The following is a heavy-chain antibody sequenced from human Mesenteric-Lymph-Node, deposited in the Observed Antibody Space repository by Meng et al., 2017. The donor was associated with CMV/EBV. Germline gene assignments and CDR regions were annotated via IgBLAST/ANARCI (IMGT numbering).Heavy chain of an antibody. D-gene: IGHD3-16*01. CDR3: ARVPGEGSWFDP. Sequence: SGFTFSDHYMDWVRQAPGKGLEWVGRIRNKANSYSTEYAASVRGRFAVPRDDSKNSLYLQMNSLKTEDTAVYYCARVPGEGSWFDPWGQGTLVTVSS. CDR2: IRNKANSYST. V-gene: IGHV3-72*01. CDR1: GFTFSDHY. J-gene: IGHJ5*02.